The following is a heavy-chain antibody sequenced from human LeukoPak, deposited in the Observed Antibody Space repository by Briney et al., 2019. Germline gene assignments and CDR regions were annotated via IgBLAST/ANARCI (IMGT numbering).Heavy chain of an antibody. CDR1: GFTFSSSW. CDR2: IKQDGSEK. J-gene: IGHJ4*02. Sequence: GGSLRLSCVASGFTFSSSWMSWVRQAPGKGLEWVANIKQDGSEKYCVESVKGRFTISRDNAKNSLYLQMNSLRAEDTAVYYCAREAGIPPSTQQWPTSVDYWGQGTLVTVSS. CDR3: AREAGIPPSTQQWPTSVDY. D-gene: IGHD5-18*01. V-gene: IGHV3-7*05.